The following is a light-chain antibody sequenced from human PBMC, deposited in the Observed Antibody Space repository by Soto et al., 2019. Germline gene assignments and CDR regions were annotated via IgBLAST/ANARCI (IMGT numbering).Light chain of an antibody. CDR2: DVS. CDR1: SSDVGSYDS. Sequence: QSARTQPPSVSGSPGQSVTISCTGTSSDVGSYDSFSCYQQPPGTAPKLMIYDVSNRPSGVPDRFSGSKSGNTASLTISGLQAEDEAAYYCNSDTSSSTVVFGGGTKLTVL. CDR3: NSDTSSSTVV. J-gene: IGLJ2*01. V-gene: IGLV2-18*02.